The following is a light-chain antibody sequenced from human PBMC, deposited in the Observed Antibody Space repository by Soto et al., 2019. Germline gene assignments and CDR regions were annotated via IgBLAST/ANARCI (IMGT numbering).Light chain of an antibody. CDR3: QQGHNWPRT. V-gene: IGKV3-15*01. J-gene: IGKJ2*02. CDR2: GAS. CDR1: QSISSE. Sequence: EMVMTQSPATLSLSPGESATLSCRASQSISSEFAWYQQKPGQPPRLLIYGASTRATGVPARFTGSWSGSDFTLTISGLQSEDLAIYCCQQGHNWPRTFGQGTRLEI.